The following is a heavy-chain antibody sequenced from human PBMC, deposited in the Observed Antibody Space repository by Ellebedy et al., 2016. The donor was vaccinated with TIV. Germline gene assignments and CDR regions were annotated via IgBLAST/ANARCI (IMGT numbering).Heavy chain of an antibody. Sequence: SETLSLXXAVSGDSISTSGYSWSWIRQPPGKGLEYIGHIYHDGSAYYNPSLRSRVTLSVDRSKNQLSLNLTSVTATDTAVYYCARARTTVTTFWFDPWGQGTLATVSS. J-gene: IGHJ5*02. CDR3: ARARTTVTTFWFDP. CDR2: IYHDGSA. CDR1: GDSISTSGYS. D-gene: IGHD4-17*01. V-gene: IGHV4-30-2*01.